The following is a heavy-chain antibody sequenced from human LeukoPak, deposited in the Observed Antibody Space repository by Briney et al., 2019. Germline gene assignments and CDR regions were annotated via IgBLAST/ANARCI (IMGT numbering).Heavy chain of an antibody. CDR2: ISWNSGSI. V-gene: IGHV3-9*01. J-gene: IGHJ5*02. CDR3: AKDTTSSWIGNWFDP. D-gene: IGHD6-13*01. CDR1: GFTFDDYA. Sequence: PGGSLRLSCAASGFTFDDYAMHWVRHAPGKGLEWVSGISWNSGSIGYADSVKGRFTISRDNAKKSLYLQMNSLRAEDTALYYCAKDTTSSWIGNWFDPWGQGTLVTVSS.